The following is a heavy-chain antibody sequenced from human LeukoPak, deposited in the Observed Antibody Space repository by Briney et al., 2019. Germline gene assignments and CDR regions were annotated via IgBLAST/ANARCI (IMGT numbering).Heavy chain of an antibody. D-gene: IGHD5-12*01. CDR1: GVTISSYY. CDR2: IYYSGST. CDR3: AAQYSGYVRLDY. Sequence: KPSETLSLTCTGSGVTISSYYWIWIRQPPGKGLEWMGDIYYSGSTNYNPSLKSRVTITVDTSKNQFSLKLSSVTAADTAVYYCAAQYSGYVRLDYWGQGTLVTVSS. J-gene: IGHJ4*02. V-gene: IGHV4-59*01.